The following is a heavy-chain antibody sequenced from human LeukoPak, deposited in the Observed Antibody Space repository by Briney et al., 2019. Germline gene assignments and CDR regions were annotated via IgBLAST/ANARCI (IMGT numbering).Heavy chain of an antibody. CDR1: GYTFTSYG. V-gene: IGHV1-18*01. J-gene: IGHJ4*02. CDR2: ISAYNGNT. CDR3: ARGGDGGNPLYYFDY. Sequence: ASVKVSCKASGYTFTSYGISWVRQAPGQGLEWMGWISAYNGNTNYAQKLQGRVTMTTDTSTSTAYMELRSPRSDDTAVYYCARGGDGGNPLYYFDYWGQGTLVTVSS. D-gene: IGHD4-23*01.